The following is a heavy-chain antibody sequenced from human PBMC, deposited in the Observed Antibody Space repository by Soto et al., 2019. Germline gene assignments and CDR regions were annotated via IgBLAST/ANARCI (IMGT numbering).Heavy chain of an antibody. CDR3: AKDRYSGYDKAAGFDY. CDR1: GFTFSSYG. Sequence: GGSLRLSCAASGFTFSSYGMHWVRQAPGKGLEWVAVISYDGSNKYYADSVKGRFTISRDNSKNTLYLQMNSLRAEDTAVYYCAKDRYSGYDKAAGFDYWGQGTLVTVSS. CDR2: ISYDGSNK. D-gene: IGHD5-12*01. V-gene: IGHV3-30*18. J-gene: IGHJ4*02.